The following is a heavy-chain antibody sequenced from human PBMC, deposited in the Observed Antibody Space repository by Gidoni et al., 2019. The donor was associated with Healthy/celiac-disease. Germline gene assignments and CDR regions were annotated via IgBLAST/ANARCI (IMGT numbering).Heavy chain of an antibody. D-gene: IGHD6-25*01. CDR1: GGSISSSTW. Sequence: QVQLQESGPGLVKPSGTLPLTCAVSGGSISSSTWWSWVRQPPGKGLEWIGEIYHSGSTNYNPSLKSRVTISVDKSKNQFSLKLSSVTAADTAVYYCARDSHSSAKYYYYYMDVWGKGTTVTVSS. CDR3: ARDSHSSAKYYYYYMDV. V-gene: IGHV4-4*02. J-gene: IGHJ6*03. CDR2: IYHSGST.